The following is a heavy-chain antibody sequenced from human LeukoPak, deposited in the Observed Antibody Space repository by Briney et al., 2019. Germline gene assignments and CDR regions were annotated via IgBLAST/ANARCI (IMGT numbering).Heavy chain of an antibody. Sequence: GGSLRLSCAASGFIVSNYAMSWVRQAPGKGLEWVSSISVSGSSTYYADSVKGRFTISRDNAKNSLYLQMNSLRAEDTAVYYCAREPPYYYYGMDVWGQGTTVTVSS. CDR1: GFIVSNYA. CDR3: AREPPYYYYGMDV. CDR2: ISVSGSST. V-gene: IGHV3-23*01. D-gene: IGHD1-26*01. J-gene: IGHJ6*02.